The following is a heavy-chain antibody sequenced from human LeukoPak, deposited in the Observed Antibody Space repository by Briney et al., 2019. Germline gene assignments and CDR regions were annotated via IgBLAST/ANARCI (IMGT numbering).Heavy chain of an antibody. D-gene: IGHD6-19*01. J-gene: IGHJ4*02. V-gene: IGHV3-21*01. CDR2: ISSSSSYI. CDR1: GFTFSSYS. Sequence: GGSLRLSCAASGFTFSSYSMNWVRQAPGKGLEWVLSISSSSSYIYYADSVKGRFTISRDNAKNSLYLQMNSLRAEDTAVYYCARSWAVAGPFDYWGQGTLVTVSS. CDR3: ARSWAVAGPFDY.